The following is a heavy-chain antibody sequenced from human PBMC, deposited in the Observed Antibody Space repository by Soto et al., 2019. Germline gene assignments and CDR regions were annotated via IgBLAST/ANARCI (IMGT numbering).Heavy chain of an antibody. Sequence: EVQLVESGGGLVKPGGSLRLSCAASGFTFSNAWMSWVRQAPGKGLEWVGRIKSKTDGGTTDYAAPVKGRFTISRDDSKNTLYLQMNSLKTEDTAVYYCTTDNGYEGSGSYPSYGMDVWGQGTTVTVSS. J-gene: IGHJ6*02. V-gene: IGHV3-15*01. D-gene: IGHD3-10*01. CDR1: GFTFSNAW. CDR3: TTDNGYEGSGSYPSYGMDV. CDR2: IKSKTDGGTT.